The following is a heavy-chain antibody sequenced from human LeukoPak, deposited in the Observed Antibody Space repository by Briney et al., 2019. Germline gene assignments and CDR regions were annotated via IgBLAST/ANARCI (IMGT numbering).Heavy chain of an antibody. J-gene: IGHJ4*02. CDR2: ISGSGGST. V-gene: IGHV3-23*01. CDR1: GFTFSSYA. CDR3: AKSQHQVGATDY. Sequence: GGSLRLSCAASGFTFSSYAMSLVRQAPGKGLEWVSAISGSGGSTYYADSVKGRFTISRDNSKNTLYLQMNSLRAEDTAVYYCAKSQHQVGATDYWGQGTLVTVSS. D-gene: IGHD1-26*01.